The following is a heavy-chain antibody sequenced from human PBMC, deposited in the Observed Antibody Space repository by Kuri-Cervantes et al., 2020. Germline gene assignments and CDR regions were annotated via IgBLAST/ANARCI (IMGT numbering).Heavy chain of an antibody. CDR2: ISSSGSTI. J-gene: IGHJ3*02. Sequence: GESLKISCAASGFTFSDYYMSWIRQAPGKGLEWVSYISSSGSTIYYADSVKGRFTISRDNAKNSLYLQMNSLRAEDTALYYCAKVSRVSSGYYYSADAFDIWSQGTMVTVSS. V-gene: IGHV3-11*01. CDR1: GFTFSDYY. CDR3: AKVSRVSSGYYYSADAFDI. D-gene: IGHD3-22*01.